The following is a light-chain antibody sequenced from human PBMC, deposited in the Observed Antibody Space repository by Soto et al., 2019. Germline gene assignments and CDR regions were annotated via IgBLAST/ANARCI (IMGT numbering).Light chain of an antibody. V-gene: IGKV1-39*01. J-gene: IGKJ3*01. Sequence: DFQMTQSPSSLSASVGDRVTITCRASQDIGTFLNWYQQKQGKPPNLLIYAASNLLSGVSSRFRGSGSGTDFTLTISSLQPEDFATYYCQQSYSTPQITFGPGTKVDMK. CDR2: AAS. CDR3: QQSYSTPQIT. CDR1: QDIGTF.